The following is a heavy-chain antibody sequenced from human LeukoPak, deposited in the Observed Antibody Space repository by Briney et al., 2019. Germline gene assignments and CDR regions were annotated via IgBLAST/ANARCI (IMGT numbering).Heavy chain of an antibody. Sequence: GGSLRLSCAVSGITLSNYGMSWVRQAPGKGLECVASISGSGGGTYYADSVKGRFTISRDNPKNTLYLQMNSLRAEDTAVYFCAKRGVVIRVMLVGFHKEAYYFDSWGQGALVTVSS. J-gene: IGHJ4*02. CDR2: ISGSGGGT. CDR3: AKRGVVIRVMLVGFHKEAYYFDS. V-gene: IGHV3-23*01. CDR1: GITLSNYG. D-gene: IGHD3-16*01.